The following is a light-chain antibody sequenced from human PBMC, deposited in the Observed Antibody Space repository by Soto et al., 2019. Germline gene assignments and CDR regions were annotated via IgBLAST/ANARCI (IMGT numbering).Light chain of an antibody. V-gene: IGKV3-15*01. CDR2: DAY. CDR1: QSIRSN. CDR3: QQYSDWPLS. J-gene: IGKJ1*01. Sequence: RSPGTLSLSPGERATLSCRASQSIRSNLAWYQQKPGQAPRLLIYDAYSRATGIPARFSGTESGTEFTLTISSLQSEDSAVYYCQQYSDWPLSFGQGTKVDIK.